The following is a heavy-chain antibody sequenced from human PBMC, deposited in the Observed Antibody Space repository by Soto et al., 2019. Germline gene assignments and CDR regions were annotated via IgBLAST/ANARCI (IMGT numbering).Heavy chain of an antibody. Sequence: GGSLRLSCTASGFTFGDYAMSWFRQAPGKGLEWVGFIRSKAYGGTTEYAASVKGRFTISRDDSKSIAYLQMNSLKTEDTAVYYCTRDPGSRGYCTNGVCPDYWGQGTLVTVSS. D-gene: IGHD2-8*01. CDR3: TRDPGSRGYCTNGVCPDY. J-gene: IGHJ4*02. CDR1: GFTFGDYA. CDR2: IRSKAYGGTT. V-gene: IGHV3-49*03.